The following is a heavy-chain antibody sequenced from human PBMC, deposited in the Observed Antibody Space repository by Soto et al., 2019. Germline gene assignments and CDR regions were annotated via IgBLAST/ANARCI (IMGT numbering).Heavy chain of an antibody. V-gene: IGHV3-30*03. CDR1: GFTVSTHG. CDR3: TGEVASGY. CDR2: ISRDGNTK. D-gene: IGHD2-8*02. J-gene: IGHJ4*02. Sequence: QVQLVESGGGVVQPGRSLRLSCAVSGFTVSTHGMHWVRQAPGKGLEWVAVISRDGNTKYYADSGKGRFTISRDNSRNALFLEMYSLRGDDMAVYSCTGEVASGYWGQGTLVTVSS.